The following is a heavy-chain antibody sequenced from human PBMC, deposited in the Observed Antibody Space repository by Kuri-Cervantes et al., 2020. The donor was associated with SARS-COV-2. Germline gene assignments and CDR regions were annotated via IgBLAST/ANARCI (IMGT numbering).Heavy chain of an antibody. J-gene: IGHJ3*02. CDR3: ARTLRYYYDSSGQNHAFDI. CDR2: IIPIFGTA. V-gene: IGHV1-69*06. CDR1: GGTFSNYT. Sequence: SVKVSCKASGGTFSNYTISWVRQAPGQGLEWMGGIIPIFGTANYAQKFQGRVTITADKSTSTAYMELSSLRSEDTAVYYCARTLRYYYDSSGQNHAFDIWGQGTMVTVSS. D-gene: IGHD3-22*01.